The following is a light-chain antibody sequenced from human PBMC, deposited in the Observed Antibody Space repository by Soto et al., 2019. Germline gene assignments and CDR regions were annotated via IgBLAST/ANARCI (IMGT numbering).Light chain of an antibody. J-gene: IGLJ2*01. CDR2: EVS. Sequence: QSALTQPPPGSGFPGQSIPTSCIGTSGDVGGYNYVSGYQQHPGKPPKPIIYEVSNRPSGVSNRFSGSKSGNTASLTISGLQAEDEADYYCSSYTSSSTLVFGGGTKLTVL. V-gene: IGLV2-14*01. CDR1: SGDVGGYNY. CDR3: SSYTSSSTLV.